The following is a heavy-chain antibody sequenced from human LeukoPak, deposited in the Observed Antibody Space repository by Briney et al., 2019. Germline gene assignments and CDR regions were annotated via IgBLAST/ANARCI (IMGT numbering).Heavy chain of an antibody. CDR3: ARDSDYYDSRGSLGAY. J-gene: IGHJ4*02. Sequence: AGGSLRLSRAASGFTVSSNYMSWVRQAPGKGLEWVSVIYSGGSTYYADSVKGRFTISRDNSKNTLYLQMNSLRAEDTAVYYCARDSDYYDSRGSLGAYWGQGTLVTVSS. CDR2: IYSGGST. CDR1: GFTVSSNY. V-gene: IGHV3-53*01. D-gene: IGHD3-22*01.